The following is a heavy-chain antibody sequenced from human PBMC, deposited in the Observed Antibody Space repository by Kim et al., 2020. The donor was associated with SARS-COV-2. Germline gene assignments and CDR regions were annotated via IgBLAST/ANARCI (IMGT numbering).Heavy chain of an antibody. CDR2: LTINGRET. J-gene: IGHJ4*02. CDR1: GVTLNNYA. CDR3: TKAKAQQQAAFHY. V-gene: IGHV3-23*01. Sequence: GGSLRLSCSASGVTLNNYAMTWVRQAPGKGLEWVAGLTINGRETYYADSVKGRFTIPRDDSSNTLYLQMNSLRAEDTATYYCTKAKAQQQAAFHYWGQG. D-gene: IGHD1-1*01.